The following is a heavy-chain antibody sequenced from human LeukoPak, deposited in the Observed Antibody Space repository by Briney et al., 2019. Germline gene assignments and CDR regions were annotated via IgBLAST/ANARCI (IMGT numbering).Heavy chain of an antibody. J-gene: IGHJ5*02. D-gene: IGHD6-19*01. CDR3: ARLTRTGIAVVDP. CDR1: GGSISSYY. V-gene: IGHV4-59*08. CDR2: IYYSGST. Sequence: SETLSLTCTVSGGSISSYYWSWIRQPPGKGLEWIGYIYYSGSTNYNPSLKSRVTISVDTSKNQSSLKLSSVTAADTAVYYCARLTRTGIAVVDPWGQGTLVTVSS.